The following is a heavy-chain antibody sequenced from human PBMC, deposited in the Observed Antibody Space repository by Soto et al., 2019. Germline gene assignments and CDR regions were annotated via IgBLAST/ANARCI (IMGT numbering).Heavy chain of an antibody. CDR2: ISSSSSYI. D-gene: IGHD6-13*01. CDR1: GFTFSSYS. CDR3: ARGQAAAGTGY. Sequence: GGSLRLSCAASGFTFSSYSTNWVRQAPGKGLEWVSSISSSSSYIYYADSVKGRFTISRDNAKNSLYLQMNSLRAADTAVYYCARGQAAAGTGYWGQGTLVTVSS. V-gene: IGHV3-21*01. J-gene: IGHJ4*02.